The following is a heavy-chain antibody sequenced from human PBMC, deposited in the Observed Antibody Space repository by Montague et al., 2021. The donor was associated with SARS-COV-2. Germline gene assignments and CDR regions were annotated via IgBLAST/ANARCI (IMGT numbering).Heavy chain of an antibody. J-gene: IGHJ3*02. CDR2: KYYSGST. D-gene: IGHD3-22*01. CDR3: ASPTYYYDSSGSDAFDI. Sequence: SETLSLTCTVSGASISSRSYYWGWIRQPPGKGLEWIGFKYYSGSTYYNPTLKSRVTISVDTSKNQFSLKLSSVTAADTAVYYCASPTYYYDSSGSDAFDIWGQETMVTVSS. V-gene: IGHV4-39*01. CDR1: GASISSRSYY.